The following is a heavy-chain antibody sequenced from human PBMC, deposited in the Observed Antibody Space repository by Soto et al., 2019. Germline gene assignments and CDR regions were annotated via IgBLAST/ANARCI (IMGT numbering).Heavy chain of an antibody. Sequence: EVQLLESGGGLVQPGGSLRLSCAASGFTFRSFAMIWVRQDPGTGLECVSAIGCYGDSTYYAHTEKGHFTVSRDNSKNTLYLQMERQRAEDKAVYFCATSQKTLYYGDDGLGYWGQGHLVTVSS. D-gene: IGHD4-17*01. CDR1: GFTFRSFA. V-gene: IGHV3-23*01. CDR2: IGCYGDST. CDR3: ATSQKTLYYGDDGLGY. J-gene: IGHJ4*02.